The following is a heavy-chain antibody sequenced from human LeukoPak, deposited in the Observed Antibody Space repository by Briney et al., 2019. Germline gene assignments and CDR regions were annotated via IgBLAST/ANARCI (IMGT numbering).Heavy chain of an antibody. D-gene: IGHD2-2*02. CDR2: ISGNSNNI. CDR3: ARIYANWFDP. CDR1: GFILSNYN. Sequence: GGSLRLSCAASGFILSNYNMNWVRRAPGKGLEWVSSISGNSNNINYADSVKGRFTISRDNAKNSLYLQMNSLRAEDTAVYYCARIYANWFDPWGQGTLVTVSS. J-gene: IGHJ5*02. V-gene: IGHV3-21*01.